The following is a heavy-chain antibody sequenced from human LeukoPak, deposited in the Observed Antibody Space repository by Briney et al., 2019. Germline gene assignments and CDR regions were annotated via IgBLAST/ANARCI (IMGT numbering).Heavy chain of an antibody. J-gene: IGHJ4*02. CDR1: GFTFSSTT. V-gene: IGHV3-23*01. CDR3: TKDRRGPAAGTWYFDS. CDR2: ITAIDGRT. Sequence: GGSLRLSCVASGFTFSSTTMGWVRQAPGRGLEWVSSITAIDGRTYYADSVRGRFTISRDNSRNTVYLQLNSLRAGDTAIYYCTKDRRGPAAGTWYFDSWGQGTLVTVSS. D-gene: IGHD6-13*01.